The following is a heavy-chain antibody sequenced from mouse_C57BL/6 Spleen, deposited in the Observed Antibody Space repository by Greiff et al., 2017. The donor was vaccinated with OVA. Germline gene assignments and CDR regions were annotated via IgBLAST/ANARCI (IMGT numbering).Heavy chain of an antibody. Sequence: QVQLQQPGAELVMPGASVKLSCKASGYTFTSYWMHWVKQRPGQGLEWIGEIDPSDSYTNYNPKFQGKSTLTVAKSSSTAYMQLSSLTSEDSAVYDCARIYYYGSPWFAYWGQGTLVTVSA. CDR1: GYTFTSYW. CDR2: IDPSDSYT. J-gene: IGHJ3*01. D-gene: IGHD1-1*01. V-gene: IGHV1-69*01. CDR3: ARIYYYGSPWFAY.